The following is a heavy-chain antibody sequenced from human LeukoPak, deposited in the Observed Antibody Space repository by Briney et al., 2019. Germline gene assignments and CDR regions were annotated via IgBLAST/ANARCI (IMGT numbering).Heavy chain of an antibody. CDR2: INHSGST. J-gene: IGHJ5*02. Sequence: SETLSLTCTVYGGSFSGYYWSWIRQPPGKGLEWIGEINHSGSTNYNPSLKSRVTISVDTSKNQFSLKLSSVTAADTAVYYCAKNRRITMVRGVDWFDPWGQGTLVTVSS. CDR3: AKNRRITMVRGVDWFDP. V-gene: IGHV4-34*01. D-gene: IGHD3-10*01. CDR1: GGSFSGYY.